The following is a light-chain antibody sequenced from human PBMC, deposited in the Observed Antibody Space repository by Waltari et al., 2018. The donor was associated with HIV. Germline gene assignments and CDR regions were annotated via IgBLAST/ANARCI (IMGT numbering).Light chain of an antibody. CDR1: SDSVSTTHY. Sequence: QTVVTQEPSFSVSPGGTVTLTCGLRSDSVSTTHYASWYRQTPGQAPRTFIYSTTVRSSGVPDRFSGSILGNKAALTITGAQADDECHYYCVLYMGGAWVFGGGTKLTVL. CDR2: STT. V-gene: IGLV8-61*01. CDR3: VLYMGGAWV. J-gene: IGLJ3*02.